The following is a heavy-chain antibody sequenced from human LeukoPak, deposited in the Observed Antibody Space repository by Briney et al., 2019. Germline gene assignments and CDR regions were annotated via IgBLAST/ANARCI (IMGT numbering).Heavy chain of an antibody. D-gene: IGHD1-26*01. CDR1: GGTFSSYA. J-gene: IGHJ6*02. CDR2: IIPILGIA. V-gene: IGHV1-69*04. Sequence: SVKVSCKASGGTFSSYAISWVRQAPGQGLEWMGRIIPILGIANYAQKFQGRVTITADKSTSTAYMELSSLRSEDTAVYYCARVGFSGSYSNYYYYYGTDVWGQGTTVTVSS. CDR3: ARVGFSGSYSNYYYYYGTDV.